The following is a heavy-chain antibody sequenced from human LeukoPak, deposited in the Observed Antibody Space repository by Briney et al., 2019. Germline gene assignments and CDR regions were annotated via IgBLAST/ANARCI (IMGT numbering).Heavy chain of an antibody. V-gene: IGHV4-30-2*01. J-gene: IGHJ4*02. CDR1: GGSISSGGYY. D-gene: IGHD2/OR15-2a*01. Sequence: SETLSLTCSVSGGSISSGGYYWGWIRQPPGKGLEWIGYIYQSGSTYYNPSLKSRVTISVDRSKNQISLKMSSVTAADTAVYYCARRIVIAGLFDYWGQGTLVTVSS. CDR2: IYQSGST. CDR3: ARRIVIAGLFDY.